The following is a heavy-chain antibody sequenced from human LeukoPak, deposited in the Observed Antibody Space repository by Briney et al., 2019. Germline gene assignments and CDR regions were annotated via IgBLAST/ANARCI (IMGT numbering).Heavy chain of an antibody. Sequence: SETLSLTCTVSGGSISSGGYYWSWIRQPPGKGLEWIGYIYHSGSTYYNPSLKSRVTISVDRSKNQFSLKLSSVTAADTAVYYCARGYGAGTGYPFDYWGQGTLVTVSS. V-gene: IGHV4-30-2*01. J-gene: IGHJ4*02. CDR1: GGSISSGGYY. CDR2: IYHSGST. CDR3: ARGYGAGTGYPFDY. D-gene: IGHD3-9*01.